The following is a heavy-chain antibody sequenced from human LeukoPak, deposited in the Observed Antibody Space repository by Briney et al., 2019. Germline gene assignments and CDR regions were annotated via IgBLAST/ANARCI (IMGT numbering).Heavy chain of an antibody. V-gene: IGHV3-49*03. Sequence: GGSLRLSCTTSGFTFGDYASTWFRQAPGKGLEWVGFIRSKTYGGTADYAASVKGRFTISRDDSRSIAYLQMNSLKTEDTAVYYCTKNSGYTYGPDYDYWGQGTLVTVSS. CDR1: GFTFGDYA. D-gene: IGHD5-18*01. J-gene: IGHJ4*02. CDR3: TKNSGYTYGPDYDY. CDR2: IRSKTYGGTA.